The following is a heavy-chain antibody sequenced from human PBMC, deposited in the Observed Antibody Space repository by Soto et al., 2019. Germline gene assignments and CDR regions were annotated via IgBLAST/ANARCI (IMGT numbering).Heavy chain of an antibody. Sequence: GASVKVSCKASGGTFSSYAISWVRQAPGQGLEWMGGIIPILGTANYAQKFQGRVTITADESTSTAYMELSSLRSEDTAVYYCATEGYGSGSYGFAFDISGQGTMVTVSS. J-gene: IGHJ3*02. CDR2: IIPILGTA. CDR1: GGTFSSYA. CDR3: ATEGYGSGSYGFAFDI. D-gene: IGHD3-10*01. V-gene: IGHV1-69*13.